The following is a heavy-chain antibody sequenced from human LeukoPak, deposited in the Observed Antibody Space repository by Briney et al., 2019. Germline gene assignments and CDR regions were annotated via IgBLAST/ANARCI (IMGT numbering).Heavy chain of an antibody. D-gene: IGHD1-26*01. Sequence: SSETLSLTCIVSGGSISSYYWSWIRQPPGKGLVWTGNIYSSGTTNYNPSLKSRVTISIDTSKNQFSLKLSSVTAADTAVYYCARLHYEWELCFDYWGQGTLVTVSS. J-gene: IGHJ4*02. CDR2: IYSSGTT. V-gene: IGHV4-59*08. CDR3: ARLHYEWELCFDY. CDR1: GGSISSYY.